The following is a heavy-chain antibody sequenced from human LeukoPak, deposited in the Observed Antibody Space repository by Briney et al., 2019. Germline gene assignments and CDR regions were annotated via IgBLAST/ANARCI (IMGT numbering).Heavy chain of an antibody. CDR2: IYYSGST. Sequence: SETLSLTCTVSGGSISSYYWSWIRQPPGKGLEWIGSIYYSGSTYYNPSLKSRVTISVDTSKNQFSLKLSSVTAADTAVYYCARRRTRIAAPEDIWGQGTMVTVSS. J-gene: IGHJ3*02. D-gene: IGHD6-13*01. V-gene: IGHV4-59*05. CDR3: ARRRTRIAAPEDI. CDR1: GGSISSYY.